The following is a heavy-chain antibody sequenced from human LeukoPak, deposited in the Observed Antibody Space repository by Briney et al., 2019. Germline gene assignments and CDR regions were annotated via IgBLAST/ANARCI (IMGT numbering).Heavy chain of an antibody. Sequence: GASVKVSCKVSGYTLTELSMHWVRQAPGQGLEWMGWINPNSGGTNYAQKFQGRVTMTRDTSISTAYMELSRLRSDDTAVYYCARASPTYYYDSSGYYLDYWGQGTLVTVSS. CDR2: INPNSGGT. D-gene: IGHD3-22*01. V-gene: IGHV1-2*02. J-gene: IGHJ4*02. CDR1: GYTLTELS. CDR3: ARASPTYYYDSSGYYLDY.